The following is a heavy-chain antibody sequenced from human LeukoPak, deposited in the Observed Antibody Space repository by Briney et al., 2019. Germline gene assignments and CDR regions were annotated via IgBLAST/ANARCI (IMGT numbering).Heavy chain of an antibody. CDR1: GFTFSSYW. J-gene: IGHJ6*03. Sequence: GGSLRLSCAASGFTFSSYWMSWVRQAPGKGLEWVANIKQDGSEKYYVDSVKGRFTISRDNAKNSLYLQMNSLRAEDTAVYYCARRAIFGVVIIVDYYYMDVWGKGTTVTVSS. D-gene: IGHD3-3*01. CDR3: ARRAIFGVVIIVDYYYMDV. V-gene: IGHV3-7*01. CDR2: IKQDGSEK.